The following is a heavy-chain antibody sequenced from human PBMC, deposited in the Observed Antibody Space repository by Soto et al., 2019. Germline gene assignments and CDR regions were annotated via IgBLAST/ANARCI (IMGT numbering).Heavy chain of an antibody. D-gene: IGHD2-2*01. CDR1: GFSFSSYA. CDR2: ISYDGNNI. V-gene: IGHV3-30*18. Sequence: QVHLVESGGAVVQPGRSLRLSCEASGFSFSSYAMHWVRQAPGAGLEWLTVISYDGNNIQYADSVKGRFTISRDNAKNTLYLQMNSLRVEDTAVYYSAKNGAYCISTRCNFCWLDPWGQSTLITVSS. J-gene: IGHJ5*02. CDR3: AKNGAYCISTRCNFCWLDP.